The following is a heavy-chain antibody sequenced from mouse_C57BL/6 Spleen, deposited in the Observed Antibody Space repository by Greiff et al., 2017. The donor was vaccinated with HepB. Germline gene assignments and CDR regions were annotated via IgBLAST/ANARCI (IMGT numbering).Heavy chain of an antibody. D-gene: IGHD1-1*01. Sequence: QVQLKQPGAELVKPGASVKLSCKASGYTFTSYWMHWVKQRPGQGLEWIGMIHPNSGSTNYNEKFKSKATLTVDKSSSTAYMQLSSLTSEDSAVYYCARRGGTTVVAHWYFDVWGTGTTVTVSS. V-gene: IGHV1-64*01. CDR1: GYTFTSYW. J-gene: IGHJ1*03. CDR3: ARRGGTTVVAHWYFDV. CDR2: IHPNSGST.